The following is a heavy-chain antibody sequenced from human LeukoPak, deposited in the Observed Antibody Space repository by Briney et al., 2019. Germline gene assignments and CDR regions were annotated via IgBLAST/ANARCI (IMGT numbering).Heavy chain of an antibody. Sequence: PSETLSLTCSVSDGSINSYYWNWIRQPPGKGLEWIGNIHYSGSTNYNPSLKSRVTTSLDTSKNQFSLKLTSVTAADTAVYHCARMYFNGWYDYWGQGTLVTVSS. CDR1: DGSINSYY. CDR3: ARMYFNGWYDY. CDR2: IHYSGST. J-gene: IGHJ4*02. V-gene: IGHV4-59*01. D-gene: IGHD6-19*01.